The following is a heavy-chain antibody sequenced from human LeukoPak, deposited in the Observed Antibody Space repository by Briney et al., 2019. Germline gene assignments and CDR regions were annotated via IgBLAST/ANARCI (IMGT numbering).Heavy chain of an antibody. CDR1: GYTLTELS. Sequence: ASVKVSCKVSGYTLTELSMHWVRQAPGKGLEWMGGFDPEDGETIYAQKFQGRVTMTEDTSTDTAYMELSSLRSEDTVVYYCATGYYYDSSGPPFDYWGQGTLVTVSS. CDR3: ATGYYYDSSGPPFDY. V-gene: IGHV1-24*01. CDR2: FDPEDGET. J-gene: IGHJ4*02. D-gene: IGHD3-22*01.